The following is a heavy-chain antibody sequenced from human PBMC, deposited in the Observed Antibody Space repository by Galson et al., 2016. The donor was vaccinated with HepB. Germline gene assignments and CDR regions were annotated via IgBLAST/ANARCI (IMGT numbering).Heavy chain of an antibody. V-gene: IGHV3-30*18. CDR2: ISYDASNK. CDR3: AKGKGADYRDQYFYYYGMDV. D-gene: IGHD4-17*01. J-gene: IGHJ6*02. Sequence: SLRLSCAASGLTLSSYGMHWVRRAPGKGLEWVGLISYDASNKYYADSAKGRFTITRDNSKSTLYLHMNSLRPEDTDMYYCAKGKGADYRDQYFYYYGMDVWGHGTTVTVSS. CDR1: GLTLSSYG.